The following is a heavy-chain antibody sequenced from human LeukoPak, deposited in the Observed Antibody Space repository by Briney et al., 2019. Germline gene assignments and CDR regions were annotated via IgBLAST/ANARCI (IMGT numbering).Heavy chain of an antibody. J-gene: IGHJ2*01. D-gene: IGHD3-22*01. V-gene: IGHV3-74*01. CDR2: INSDGSST. CDR1: GFNVSSNY. Sequence: GGSLRLSCAASGFNVSSNYMSWVRQAPGKGLVWVSRINSDGSSTSYADSVKGRFTISRDNAKNTLYLQMNSLRAEDTAVYYCARDLDSSGYLSWYFDLWGRGTLVTVSS. CDR3: ARDLDSSGYLSWYFDL.